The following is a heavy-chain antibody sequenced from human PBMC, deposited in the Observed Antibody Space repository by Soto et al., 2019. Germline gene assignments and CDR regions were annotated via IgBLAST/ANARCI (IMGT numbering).Heavy chain of an antibody. CDR3: TRREAVEGAGGMDV. J-gene: IGHJ6*02. D-gene: IGHD6-19*01. Sequence: EVQLVESGGGLVQPGGSLKLSCVASGYTFSGSAIHWVRQAPGKGLEWVGRIRSIANRYATAYAASVDGRFTVSRDDSKNTTYLQMNSLKTEDTAVYYCTRREAVEGAGGMDVWGQGTTVTVSS. CDR2: IRSIANRYAT. CDR1: GYTFSGSA. V-gene: IGHV3-73*01.